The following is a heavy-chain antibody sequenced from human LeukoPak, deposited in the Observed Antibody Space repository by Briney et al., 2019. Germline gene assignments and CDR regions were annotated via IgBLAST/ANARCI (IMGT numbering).Heavy chain of an antibody. CDR3: ARVRTYYYDSSGYNHYWYFDL. J-gene: IGHJ2*01. D-gene: IGHD3-22*01. Sequence: TLSLTCAVSGGSISSGGYSWSWIRQPPGKGLEWIGYIDHSGSTYYNPSLKSRVTISVDRSKNQFSLKLSSMTAADTAVYYCARVRTYYYDSSGYNHYWYFDLWGRGTLVTVSS. CDR2: IDHSGST. CDR1: GGSISSGGYS. V-gene: IGHV4-30-2*01.